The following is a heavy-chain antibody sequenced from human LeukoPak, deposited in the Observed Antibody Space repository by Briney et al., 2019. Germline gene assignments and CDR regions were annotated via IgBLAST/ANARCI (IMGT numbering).Heavy chain of an antibody. Sequence: GRSLRLSCAASGFTFSSYGMHWVRQAPCKGLEWVAVISYDGSNKYYADSVKGRFTISRDNSKNTLYLQMNSLVSEDTAVYYCAKGTIPARPSSIDYWGQGTLVTVSS. CDR2: ISYDGSNK. CDR1: GFTFSSYG. J-gene: IGHJ4*02. D-gene: IGHD6-6*01. V-gene: IGHV3-30*18. CDR3: AKGTIPARPSSIDY.